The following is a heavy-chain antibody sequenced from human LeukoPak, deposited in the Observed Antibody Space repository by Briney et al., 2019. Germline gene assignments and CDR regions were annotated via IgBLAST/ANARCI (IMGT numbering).Heavy chain of an antibody. CDR2: ISYDGSNK. Sequence: GRSLRLSCAASGFTFSSYAMHWVRQAPGKGLEWVAVISYDGSNKYYADSVKGRFTISRDNSKNTLYLQMNSLRAEDTAVYYCAREMATTEPFDYWGQGTLVTVSS. CDR3: AREMATTEPFDY. CDR1: GFTFSSYA. V-gene: IGHV3-30-3*01. D-gene: IGHD5-12*01. J-gene: IGHJ4*02.